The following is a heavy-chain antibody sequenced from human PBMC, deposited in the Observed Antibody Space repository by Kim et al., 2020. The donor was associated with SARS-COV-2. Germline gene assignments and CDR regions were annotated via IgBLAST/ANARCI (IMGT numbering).Heavy chain of an antibody. D-gene: IGHD4-17*01. CDR1: GFTFSDYS. J-gene: IGHJ6*02. CDR2: ISWDGSST. V-gene: IGHV3-43*01. CDR3: AKDVGTDFGVNYAMDV. Sequence: GGSLRLSCAASGFTFSDYSMSWVRLAPGKGLEWVSLISWDGSSTYYAGSVKGRFTISRDNTRNSLYLQLSSLRLEDTALYYCAKDVGTDFGVNYAMDVWGPDPTVSV.